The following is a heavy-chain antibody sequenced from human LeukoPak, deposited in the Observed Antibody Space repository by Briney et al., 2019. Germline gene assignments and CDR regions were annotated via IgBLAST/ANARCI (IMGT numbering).Heavy chain of an antibody. D-gene: IGHD3-22*01. CDR2: TYYRSKWYN. CDR1: GDSVSSNSAA. J-gene: IGHJ4*02. CDR3: AREVLHYDSSGYYKVLDY. V-gene: IGHV6-1*01. Sequence: SQTLSLTCAISGDSVSSNSAAWNWIRQSPSRGLEWLGRTYYRSKWYNDYAVSVKSRITINPDTSKNQFSLQLNSVTPEDTAVYYCAREVLHYDSSGYYKVLDYWDQGTLVTVSS.